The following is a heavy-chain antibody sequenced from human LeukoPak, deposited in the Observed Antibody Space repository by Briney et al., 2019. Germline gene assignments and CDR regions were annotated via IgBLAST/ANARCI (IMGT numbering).Heavy chain of an antibody. CDR2: INAGNGNT. Sequence: ASVKVSCKAPGYTFTSYAMHWVRQAPGQRLEWMGWINAGNGNTKYSQKFQGRVTITRDTSASTAYMELSSLRSEDTAVYYCARSQPDYDSSGYFDYWGQGTLVTVSS. CDR1: GYTFTSYA. D-gene: IGHD3-22*01. CDR3: ARSQPDYDSSGYFDY. J-gene: IGHJ4*02. V-gene: IGHV1-3*01.